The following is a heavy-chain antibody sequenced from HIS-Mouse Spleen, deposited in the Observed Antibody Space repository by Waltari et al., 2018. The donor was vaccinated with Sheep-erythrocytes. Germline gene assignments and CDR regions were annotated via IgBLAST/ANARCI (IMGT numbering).Heavy chain of an antibody. CDR1: AFTFSSLS. CDR3: ARVASGATFDY. J-gene: IGHJ4*02. V-gene: IGHV3-21*01. Sequence: EVQLVESGGGLVKPGGSLRLSCAASAFTFSSLSMNWARQAPGKGLEWVSSISSSSSYIYYADSVKGRFTISRDNAKNSLYLQMNSLRAEDTAVYYCARVASGATFDYWGQGTLVTVSS. D-gene: IGHD1-26*01. CDR2: ISSSSSYI.